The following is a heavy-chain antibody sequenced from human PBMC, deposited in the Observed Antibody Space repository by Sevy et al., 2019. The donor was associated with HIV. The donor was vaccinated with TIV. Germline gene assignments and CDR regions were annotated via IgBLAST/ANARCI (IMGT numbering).Heavy chain of an antibody. CDR1: SGSITSHY. CDR2: ISYSGST. V-gene: IGHV4-59*11. D-gene: IGHD3-10*01. CDR3: AREEEFVFVY. Sequence: SETLSLTCAVSSGSITSHYWSWVRQPPGKGLEYIWYISYSGSTNYNPSLGSRVTISLDTSKNQFSLKLRSATAADTAVYYCAREEEFVFVYWGQGVLFTVSS. J-gene: IGHJ4*02.